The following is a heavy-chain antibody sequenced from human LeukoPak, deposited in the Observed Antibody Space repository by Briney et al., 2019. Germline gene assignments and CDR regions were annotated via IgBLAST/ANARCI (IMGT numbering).Heavy chain of an antibody. CDR2: IYYSGST. Sequence: PSETLSLTCTVSGGSISSSSYYWGWIRQPPGKGLEWIGYIYYSGSTNYNPSLKSRVTISVDTSKNQFSLKLSSVTAADTAVYYCARDYYDSSGYYYRWHAFDIWGQGTMVTVSS. J-gene: IGHJ3*02. V-gene: IGHV4-61*01. D-gene: IGHD3-22*01. CDR1: GGSISSSSYY. CDR3: ARDYYDSSGYYYRWHAFDI.